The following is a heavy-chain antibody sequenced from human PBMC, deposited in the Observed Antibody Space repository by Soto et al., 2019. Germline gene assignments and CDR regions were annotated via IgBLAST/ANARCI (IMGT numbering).Heavy chain of an antibody. V-gene: IGHV4-59*08. Sequence: SETLSLTCTVSGGSISSYYWSWIRQPPGKGQEWIGYIYYSGSTNYNPSLKSRVTISVDTSKNQFSLKLSSVTAADIAVYYCARRYSSSFDYWGQGTLVTVSS. D-gene: IGHD6-13*01. CDR1: GGSISSYY. J-gene: IGHJ4*02. CDR3: ARRYSSSFDY. CDR2: IYYSGST.